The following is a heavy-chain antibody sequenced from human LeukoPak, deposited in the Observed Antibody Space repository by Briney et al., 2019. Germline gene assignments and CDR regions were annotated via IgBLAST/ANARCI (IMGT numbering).Heavy chain of an antibody. CDR2: FIPILDTA. CDR3: AGIPVFGVVLHQEPV. D-gene: IGHD3-3*01. Sequence: SVKVSCKASGATFNDYALNWVRQAPGQGLEWMGVFIPILDTANSTQKFQDRVTITADISTNTAYMELSSLRSEDTAVYFCAGIPVFGVVLHQEPVWGKGTTVTVSS. J-gene: IGHJ6*04. CDR1: GATFNDYA. V-gene: IGHV1-69*10.